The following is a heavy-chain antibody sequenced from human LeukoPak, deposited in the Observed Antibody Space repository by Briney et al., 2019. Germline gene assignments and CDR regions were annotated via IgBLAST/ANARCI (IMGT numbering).Heavy chain of an antibody. V-gene: IGHV3-23*01. CDR2: ISGSVGST. J-gene: IGHJ5*02. CDR3: AKDLRAGVPNWFAP. CDR1: GFTFSSYA. D-gene: IGHD2-8*01. Sequence: GGSLRLSCAASGFTFSSYAMSWVRQAPGKGLEWVSAISGSVGSTYYADSVKGRFTISRDNSKNTLYLQMNSVRAEDTAVYYCAKDLRAGVPNWFAPWGQGTLVTVSS.